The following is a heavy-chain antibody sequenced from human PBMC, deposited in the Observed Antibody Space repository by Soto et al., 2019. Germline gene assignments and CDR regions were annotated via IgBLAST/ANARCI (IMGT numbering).Heavy chain of an antibody. V-gene: IGHV3-30*18. J-gene: IGHJ4*02. Sequence: QVQLVESGGGVVQPGRSLRLSCAASGFTFSSYGMHWVRQAPGKGLEGVAVISYDGSNKYYADSVNGRFTISRDNSKNTLYLQMNSMRAEDRVVDYCAKEVDSYSSSSEVCFDYWGQGTLVTVYS. CDR2: ISYDGSNK. CDR1: GFTFSSYG. D-gene: IGHD6-6*01. CDR3: AKEVDSYSSSSEVCFDY.